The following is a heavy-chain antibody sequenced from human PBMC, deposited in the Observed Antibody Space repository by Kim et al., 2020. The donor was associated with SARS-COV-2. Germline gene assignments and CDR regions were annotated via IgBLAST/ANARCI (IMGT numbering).Heavy chain of an antibody. D-gene: IGHD4-4*01. CDR3: ARDLDYILFDY. CDR2: INDDGSDT. V-gene: IGHV3-74*01. J-gene: IGHJ4*02. CDR1: GFTFSDFN. Sequence: GGSLRLSCAASGFTFSDFNMHWVRQAPGKGLIWVSRINDDGSDTRYADFAKGRFTISRDNAKNTLNLQMNSLRAEDTAVYYCARDLDYILFDYWGQGTLVSASS.